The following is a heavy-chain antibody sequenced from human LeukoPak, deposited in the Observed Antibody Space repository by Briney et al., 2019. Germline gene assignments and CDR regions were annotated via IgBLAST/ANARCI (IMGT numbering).Heavy chain of an antibody. Sequence: GGSLRFSCAASGFTFDDYAMHWVRQAPGKGLEWVSLISGDGGSTYYADSVKGRFTISRDNSKNSLYLQMNSLRTEDTALYYCAKDALNTHSGYDLSHLDYWGQGTLVTVSS. CDR3: AKDALNTHSGYDLSHLDY. V-gene: IGHV3-43*02. D-gene: IGHD5-12*01. CDR1: GFTFDDYA. J-gene: IGHJ4*02. CDR2: ISGDGGST.